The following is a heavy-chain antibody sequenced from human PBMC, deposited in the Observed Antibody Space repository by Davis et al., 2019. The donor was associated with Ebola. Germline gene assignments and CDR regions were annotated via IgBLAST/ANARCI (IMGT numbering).Heavy chain of an antibody. Sequence: ASVKVSCKASGDTFTNYGIDWVRQAPGQGLEWMGWISAFNGNTNHAQNFRGRVTMTRDTSTSTAYMELRSLKSDDTAVYYCLVKDDSSSYYYEVDYWGQGSLVTVSS. CDR1: GDTFTNYG. J-gene: IGHJ4*02. CDR2: ISAFNGNT. V-gene: IGHV1-18*01. CDR3: LVKDDSSSYYYEVDY. D-gene: IGHD3-22*01.